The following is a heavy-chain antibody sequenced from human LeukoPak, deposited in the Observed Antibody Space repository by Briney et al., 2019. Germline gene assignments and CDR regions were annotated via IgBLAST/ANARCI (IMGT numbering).Heavy chain of an antibody. V-gene: IGHV1-2*02. Sequence: ASVKVSCKASGYTFTGYYMHWVRQAPGQGLEWMGWINPDSGGTNYAQKFQGRVTMTRDTSISTAYMELSRLRSDDTAVYYCAREGSFSGLWDYWGQGTLVTVSS. CDR1: GYTFTGYY. J-gene: IGHJ4*02. CDR2: INPDSGGT. CDR3: AREGSFSGLWDY. D-gene: IGHD6-25*01.